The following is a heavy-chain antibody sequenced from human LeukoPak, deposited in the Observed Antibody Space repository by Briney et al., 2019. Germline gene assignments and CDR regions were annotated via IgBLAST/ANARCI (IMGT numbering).Heavy chain of an antibody. D-gene: IGHD6-13*01. CDR1: GFTVSSNY. CDR2: TYSGGST. CDR3: AREEIAAGAFDI. V-gene: IGHV3-53*01. J-gene: IGHJ3*02. Sequence: GGSLRLSCAASGFTVSSNYMSWVRQAPGKGLEWVSVTYSGGSTYYADSVKGRFTISRDNSKNTLYLQMNSLRAEDTAVYYCAREEIAAGAFDIWGQGTMVTVSS.